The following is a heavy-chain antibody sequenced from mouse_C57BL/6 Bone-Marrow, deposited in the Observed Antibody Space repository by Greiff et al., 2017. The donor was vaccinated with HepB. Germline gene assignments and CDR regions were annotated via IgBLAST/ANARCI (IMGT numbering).Heavy chain of an antibody. J-gene: IGHJ3*01. Sequence: VKLMESDAELVKPGASVKISCKVSGYTFTDHTIHWMKQRPEQGLEWIGYIYPRDGSTKYNEKFKGKATLTADKSSSTAYMQLNSLTSEDSAVYFCAPTAQATWGFAYWGQGTLVTVSA. CDR1: GYTFTDHT. CDR3: APTAQATWGFAY. CDR2: IYPRDGST. D-gene: IGHD3-2*02. V-gene: IGHV1-78*01.